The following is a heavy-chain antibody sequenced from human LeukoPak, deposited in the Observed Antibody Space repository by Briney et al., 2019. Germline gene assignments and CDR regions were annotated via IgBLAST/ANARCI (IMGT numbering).Heavy chain of an antibody. V-gene: IGHV4-31*03. Sequence: TLSLTCTVSGGSISSGGYYWSWIRQHPGKGLEWIGYIYYSGSTYYNPSLKSRVTISVDTSKNQFSLKLSSVTAAGTAVYYCARSAYGDYVFFDYWGQGTLVTVSS. CDR1: GGSISSGGYY. D-gene: IGHD4-17*01. J-gene: IGHJ4*02. CDR2: IYYSGST. CDR3: ARSAYGDYVFFDY.